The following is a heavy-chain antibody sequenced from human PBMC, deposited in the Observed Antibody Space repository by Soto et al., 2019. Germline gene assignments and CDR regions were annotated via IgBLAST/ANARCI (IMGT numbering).Heavy chain of an antibody. Sequence: PSETLSLTCTVSGGSISSYYWSWIRQPAGKGLEWIGRIYTSGSTNYNPSLKSRVTMSVDTSKNQFSLKLSSVTAADTAVYYCARGGKQLVHYYYYGMDVWGQGTTVTVSS. D-gene: IGHD6-6*01. J-gene: IGHJ6*02. CDR3: ARGGKQLVHYYYYGMDV. CDR2: IYTSGST. V-gene: IGHV4-4*07. CDR1: GGSISSYY.